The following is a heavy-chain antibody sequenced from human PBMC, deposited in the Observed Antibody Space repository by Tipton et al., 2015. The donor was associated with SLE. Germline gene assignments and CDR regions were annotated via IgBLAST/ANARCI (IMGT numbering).Heavy chain of an antibody. CDR3: AKVPHTNYYYYYGMDV. V-gene: IGHV3-30*02. J-gene: IGHJ6*02. Sequence: SLRLSCAASGFTFSSYGMHWVRQAPGKGLEWMAFIRYDGSNKYYADSVKGRFTISRDNSKNTLYLQMNSLRAEDTAVYYCAKVPHTNYYYYYGMDVWGQGTTVTVSS. CDR1: GFTFSSYG. D-gene: IGHD2-2*01. CDR2: IRYDGSNK.